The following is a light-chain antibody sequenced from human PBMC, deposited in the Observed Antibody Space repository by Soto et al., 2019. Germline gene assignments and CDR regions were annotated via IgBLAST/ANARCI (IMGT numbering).Light chain of an antibody. CDR1: QSVLYSSNNKNY. CDR3: QQYYSTLPIT. V-gene: IGKV4-1*01. CDR2: WAS. Sequence: IVMTQSPYSLAVSLCEIATINCNSSQSVLYSSNNKNYLAWYQQKPGQPPKLLIYWASTRESGVPDRFSGSGSGTDFTLTISSLQAEDVAVYYCQQYYSTLPITFGQGTRLEIK. J-gene: IGKJ5*01.